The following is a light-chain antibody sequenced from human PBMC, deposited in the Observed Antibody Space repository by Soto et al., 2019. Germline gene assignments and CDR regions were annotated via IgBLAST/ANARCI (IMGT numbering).Light chain of an antibody. CDR1: RGISSN. J-gene: IGKJ1*01. CDR2: GAS. CDR3: QHYNNWPWT. Sequence: AMPRSPCTLSVSPGERATLSCRASRGISSNLAWYQQKPGQAPRLLIYGASTRATAIPARFSGSGSGTEFTLTISSLQSEDFAVYFCQHYNNWPWTFGQGIKVDIK. V-gene: IGKV3-15*01.